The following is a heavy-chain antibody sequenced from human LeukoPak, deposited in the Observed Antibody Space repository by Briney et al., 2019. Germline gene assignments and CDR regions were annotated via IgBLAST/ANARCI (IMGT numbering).Heavy chain of an antibody. CDR1: GGSISSYY. J-gene: IGHJ2*01. V-gene: IGHV4-30-4*08. CDR3: ARVVNTMVRGYWYFDL. Sequence: PSETLSLTCTVYGGSISSYYWSWIRQPQGKGLERMGYIYYSGSTYYNPSLKSRVTISVDTSKNQFSLKLSSVTAADTAVYYCARVVNTMVRGYWYFDLWGRGTLVTVSS. CDR2: IYYSGST. D-gene: IGHD3-10*01.